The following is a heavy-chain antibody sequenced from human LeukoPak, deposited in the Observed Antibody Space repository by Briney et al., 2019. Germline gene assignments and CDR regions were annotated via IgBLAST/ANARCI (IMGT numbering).Heavy chain of an antibody. CDR1: GFTFDDYT. Sequence: GGSLRLSCAASGFTFDDYTMHWVRQAPGKSLEWVSLISWDGGSTYYADSVKGRFTISRDNSKNSLYLQMNSLRTEDTALYYCAKGMGNSGWYGRGYYYYGMDVWGQGTTVTVSS. CDR3: AKGMGNSGWYGRGYYYYGMDV. D-gene: IGHD6-19*01. CDR2: ISWDGGST. V-gene: IGHV3-43*01. J-gene: IGHJ6*02.